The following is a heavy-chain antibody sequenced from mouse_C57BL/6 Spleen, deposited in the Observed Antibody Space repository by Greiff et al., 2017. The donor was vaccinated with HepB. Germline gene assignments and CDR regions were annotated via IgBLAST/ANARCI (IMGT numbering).Heavy chain of an antibody. J-gene: IGHJ2*01. CDR1: GYTFTSYG. CDR3: ARIYYDYDVDY. V-gene: IGHV1-81*01. CDR2: IYPRSGNT. D-gene: IGHD2-4*01. Sequence: VQLQESGAELARPGASVKLSCKASGYTFTSYGISWVKQSTGQGLEWIGEIYPRSGNTYYNEKFKGKATLTADKSSSTAYMELRSLTSEDSAVYFCARIYYDYDVDYWGQGTTLTVSS.